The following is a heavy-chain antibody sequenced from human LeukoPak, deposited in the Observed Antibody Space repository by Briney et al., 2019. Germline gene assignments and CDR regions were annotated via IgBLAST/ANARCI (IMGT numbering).Heavy chain of an antibody. D-gene: IGHD3-22*01. J-gene: IGHJ6*03. CDR3: ARDYSSSGYYPLYHYYMDV. CDR2: ISSSGSTI. V-gene: IGHV3-11*04. Sequence: PGGSLRLSCAASGFTFSDYYMSWIRQAPGKGLEWVSYISSSGSTIYYADSVKGRFTISRDNAKNSLYLQMNSLRAEDTAVYYCARDYSSSGYYPLYHYYMDVWGKGTTVTVSS. CDR1: GFTFSDYY.